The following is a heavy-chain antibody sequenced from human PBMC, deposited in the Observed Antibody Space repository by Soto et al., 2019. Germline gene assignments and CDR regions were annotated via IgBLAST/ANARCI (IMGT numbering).Heavy chain of an antibody. CDR3: ARPRQWAYGDHYFFDL. V-gene: IGHV2-5*02. J-gene: IGHJ4*02. Sequence: QVTLKESGPTLVKPTQTLTLTCTFSGFSFSVGGVGVGWIRQPPGKALEFLALIYWDDDKRYSSSLKNRLTISKDISKKQVVLTMTNMDPADTATYYCARPRQWAYGDHYFFDLWGQGTLVTVSS. CDR1: GFSFSVGGVG. CDR2: IYWDDDK. D-gene: IGHD4-17*01.